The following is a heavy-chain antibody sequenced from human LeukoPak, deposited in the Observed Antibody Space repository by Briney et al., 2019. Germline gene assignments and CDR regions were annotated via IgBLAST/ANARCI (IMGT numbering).Heavy chain of an antibody. CDR3: ARFTFGGVIAFDY. Sequence: GGSLRLSCAASGFTFSDYYMSWIRQAPGKGLEWVSYISSSGSTIYYADSVKGRFTISRDNAKNSPYLKMNSVRAEDTAVYYCARFTFGGVIAFDYWGQGTLVTVSS. CDR1: GFTFSDYY. D-gene: IGHD3-16*02. V-gene: IGHV3-11*01. J-gene: IGHJ4*02. CDR2: ISSSGSTI.